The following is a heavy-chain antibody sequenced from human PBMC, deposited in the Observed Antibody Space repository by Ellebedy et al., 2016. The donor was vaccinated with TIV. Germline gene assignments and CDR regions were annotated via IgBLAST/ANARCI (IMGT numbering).Heavy chain of an antibody. Sequence: PGGSLRLSCVASGFTFGSYWMSWVRQAPGKGLEWVANINYDGSEHYYVDSVKGRFTISRDNAENSLYLQMNSLRAEDTSVYYCATRGRYWGQGTLVTVSS. CDR2: INYDGSEH. D-gene: IGHD3-10*01. V-gene: IGHV3-7*03. CDR1: GFTFGSYW. J-gene: IGHJ4*02. CDR3: ATRGRY.